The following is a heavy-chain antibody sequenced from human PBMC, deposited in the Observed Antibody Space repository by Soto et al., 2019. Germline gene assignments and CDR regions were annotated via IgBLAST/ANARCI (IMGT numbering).Heavy chain of an antibody. J-gene: IGHJ4*02. Sequence: GESLKISCKGSGYSFASYWIGWVRQMPGKALEWMGIIYPGDSDTRYSPSFQGQVTISADKSISTAYLQWSSLKASDTAMYYCARHEGYYGSPAAGLFDSWGQGTLVTV. V-gene: IGHV5-51*01. CDR3: ARHEGYYGSPAAGLFDS. D-gene: IGHD3-10*01. CDR2: IYPGDSDT. CDR1: GYSFASYW.